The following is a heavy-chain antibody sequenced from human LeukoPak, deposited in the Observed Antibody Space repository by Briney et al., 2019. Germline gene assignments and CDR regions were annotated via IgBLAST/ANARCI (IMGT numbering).Heavy chain of an antibody. CDR1: GFTFSDYY. V-gene: IGHV3-11*04. J-gene: IGHJ4*02. CDR2: ISSSGSTI. CDR3: ARDGGGSGGYYWGLGY. D-gene: IGHD3-22*01. Sequence: GGSLRLSCAASGFTFSDYYMSWIRQAPGKGLEWVSYISSSGSTIYYADSVKGRFTISRDNARDTLYLQMNSLRAEDTAVYYCARDGGGSGGYYWGLGYWGQGTLVTVSS.